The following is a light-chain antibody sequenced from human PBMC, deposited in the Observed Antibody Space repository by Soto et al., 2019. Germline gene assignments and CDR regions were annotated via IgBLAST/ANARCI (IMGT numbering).Light chain of an antibody. J-gene: IGKJ1*01. CDR1: QSISSW. V-gene: IGKV1-27*01. CDR3: QKYNSAPWT. Sequence: DIQMTQSPSTLSAYIGDRVTITCRASQSISSWLAWYQQKPGKVPKLLIYAASTLQSGVPSRFSGSGSGTDFTLTISSLQPEDVATYYCQKYNSAPWTFGQGTKVDI. CDR2: AAS.